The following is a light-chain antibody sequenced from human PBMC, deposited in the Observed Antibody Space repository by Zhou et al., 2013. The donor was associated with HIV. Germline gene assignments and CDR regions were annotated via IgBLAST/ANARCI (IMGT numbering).Light chain of an antibody. CDR3: QEYHAWPTTFT. Sequence: TQSPAILSVSPGDTASLSCRSSQHISINLAWYQQRPGQSPRLLIFAASTRATGVPPRFSGSGSGTEFTLTITNLQSEDLAVYYCQEYHAWPTTFTFGPGTKVDIK. CDR2: AAS. J-gene: IGKJ3*01. CDR1: QHISIN. V-gene: IGKV3-15*01.